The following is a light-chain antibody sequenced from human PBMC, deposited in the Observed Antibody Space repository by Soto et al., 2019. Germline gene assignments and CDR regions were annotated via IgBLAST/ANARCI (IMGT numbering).Light chain of an antibody. Sequence: EIVMTQSPDTLSVSPGERATLSCRASQSVSSNLAWYQQKPGQAPRLLIYGASTRATVIPARFSGSGSVTEFTFAISSLQSEDFAVYYCQQYNNWPPWTFGQGTKVEIK. CDR3: QQYNNWPPWT. V-gene: IGKV3-15*01. J-gene: IGKJ1*01. CDR1: QSVSSN. CDR2: GAS.